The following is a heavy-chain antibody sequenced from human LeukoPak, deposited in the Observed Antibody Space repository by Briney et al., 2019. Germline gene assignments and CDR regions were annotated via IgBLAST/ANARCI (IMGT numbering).Heavy chain of an antibody. D-gene: IGHD3-10*01. V-gene: IGHV4-59*01. CDR3: AIDNSYGSGSYYT. J-gene: IGHJ4*02. CDR2: IYYSGNT. Sequence: PETPSLTCTVSGGSIRSYYWNWIRQPPGKGLEWIGYIYYSGNTNYNPSLKSRVTISVDTSKNQFSLKLSSVTAADTAVYYCAIDNSYGSGSYYTWGQGTLVTVSS. CDR1: GGSIRSYY.